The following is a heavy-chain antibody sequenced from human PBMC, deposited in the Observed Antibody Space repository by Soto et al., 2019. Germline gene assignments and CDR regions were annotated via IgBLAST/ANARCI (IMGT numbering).Heavy chain of an antibody. CDR2: IYSGGST. CDR1: GFNVSSNY. D-gene: IGHD2-2*01. J-gene: IGHJ4*02. Sequence: EVQLVESGGGLIQPGGSLRLSCAASGFNVSSNYMSWVRQAPGKGLEWLSVIYSGGSTYYAESVKGRFTISRDYSKNTLNLQMNALRVEDTAVYYCARGPHVGISTSWGQGTLVTVSS. V-gene: IGHV3-53*01. CDR3: ARGPHVGISTS.